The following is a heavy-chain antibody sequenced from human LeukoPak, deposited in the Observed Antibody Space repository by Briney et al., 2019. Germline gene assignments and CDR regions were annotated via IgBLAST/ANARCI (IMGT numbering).Heavy chain of an antibody. CDR3: ARDGWQQLSEDY. J-gene: IGHJ4*02. CDR1: GFTFSSYT. D-gene: IGHD6-13*01. CDR2: ISGSGGST. V-gene: IGHV3-23*01. Sequence: GGSLRLSCAASGFTFSSYTMSWVRQAPGKGLEWVSAISGSGGSTYYADSVKGRFTISRDNSKNTLYLQMNSLRAEDTAVYYCARDGWQQLSEDYWGQGTLVTVSS.